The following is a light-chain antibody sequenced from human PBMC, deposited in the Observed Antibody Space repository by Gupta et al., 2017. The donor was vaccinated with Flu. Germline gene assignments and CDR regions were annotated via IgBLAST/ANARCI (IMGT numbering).Light chain of an antibody. V-gene: IGKV1-5*03. CDR2: KAS. J-gene: IGKJ1*01. CDR1: QSISSW. CDR3: QQDNGNWA. Sequence: IEMTQSPSTLSASVGDRVSITCRARQSISSWLAWYQQKPGEAPKLLIYKASRVESGVPSRFSGSGYGKEFTLTSSWRQHDDCANYYCQQDNGNWAFGQGTKVEIK.